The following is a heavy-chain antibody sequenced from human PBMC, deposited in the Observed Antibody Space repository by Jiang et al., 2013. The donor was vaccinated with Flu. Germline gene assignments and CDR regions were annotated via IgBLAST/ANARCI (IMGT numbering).Heavy chain of an antibody. CDR2: IIPILGIA. Sequence: IASSYAISWVRQAPGQGLEWMGRIIPILGIANYAQKFQGRVTITADKSTSTAYMELSSLRSEDTAVYYCASPIYYYDSSGYYNDYWGQGTLVTVSS. CDR3: ASPIYYYDSSGYYNDY. J-gene: IGHJ4*02. D-gene: IGHD3-22*01. V-gene: IGHV1-69*04. CDR1: IASSYA.